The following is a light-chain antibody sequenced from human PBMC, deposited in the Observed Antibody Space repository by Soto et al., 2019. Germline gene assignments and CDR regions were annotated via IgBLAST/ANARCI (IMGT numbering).Light chain of an antibody. J-gene: IGKJ4*01. CDR2: GAS. CDR3: HQYYNWPLT. V-gene: IGKV3-15*01. Sequence: EIVMTQSPATLSVSPGERVTLSCRASQSVSTSLAWYQQKPGQPPRLLFYGASTRATDVPARFSGSGSGTDFTLTIYSLQSEDFAVFYCHQYYNWPLTFGGGTKVDI. CDR1: QSVSTS.